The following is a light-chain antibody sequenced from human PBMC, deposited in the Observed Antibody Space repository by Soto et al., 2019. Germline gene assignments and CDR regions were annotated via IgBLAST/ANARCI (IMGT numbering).Light chain of an antibody. CDR3: ATWDDSLNGFYV. J-gene: IGLJ1*01. V-gene: IGLV1-47*01. Sequence: HSVLTQPPSAYGTPGQGVTISCSGSTSNIASNYVYWYQQLPGTAPKLLIYRNNQRPSGVPDRFSGSKSGTSASLAISGLRSDDEADYFCATWDDSLNGFYVFGTGTKSPS. CDR1: TSNIASNY. CDR2: RNN.